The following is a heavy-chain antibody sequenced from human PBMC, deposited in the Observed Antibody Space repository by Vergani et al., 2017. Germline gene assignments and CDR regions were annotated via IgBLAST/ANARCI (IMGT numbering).Heavy chain of an antibody. Sequence: QVQLQESGPGVVKPSQTLSLTCAVSGGSISSGDHCWTWIRQRPGKGLEWIGYIFYSGTTYDNPSLRSRLTISVDTSQNQFSLKLSSVTAADTAVYYCARGPKYYDILTGYPFDYWGQGTLVTVSS. V-gene: IGHV4-31*11. CDR1: GGSISSGDHC. J-gene: IGHJ4*02. D-gene: IGHD3-9*01. CDR3: ARGPKYYDILTGYPFDY. CDR2: IFYSGTT.